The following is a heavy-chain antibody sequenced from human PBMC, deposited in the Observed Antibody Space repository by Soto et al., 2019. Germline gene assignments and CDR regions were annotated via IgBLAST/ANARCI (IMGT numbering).Heavy chain of an antibody. CDR2: ISYDGSNK. J-gene: IGHJ1*01. V-gene: IGHV3-30-3*01. Sequence: QVQLVESGGGVVQPGRSLRLSCAASGFTFSSYAMHWVRQAPGKGLEWVAVISYDGSNKYYADSVKGRFTISRDNSKNTLYLQMNSLRAEDTAVYYCARGVTDPGYFQHWGQGTLVTVSS. CDR1: GFTFSSYA. CDR3: ARGVTDPGYFQH. D-gene: IGHD2-21*02.